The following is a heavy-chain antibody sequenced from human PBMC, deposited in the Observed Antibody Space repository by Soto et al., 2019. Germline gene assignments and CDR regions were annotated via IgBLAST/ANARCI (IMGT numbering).Heavy chain of an antibody. CDR2: IIPIFGTA. CDR1: GGTFSSYA. CDR3: ARDRCTNGVCYRFDP. J-gene: IGHJ5*02. D-gene: IGHD2-8*01. V-gene: IGHV1-69*13. Sequence: AASVKVSCKASGGTFSSYAISWVRQAPGQGLEWMGGIIPIFGTANYAQKFQGRVTITADESTSTAYMELSSLRSEDTAVYYCARDRCTNGVCYRFDPWGQGTLVTVSS.